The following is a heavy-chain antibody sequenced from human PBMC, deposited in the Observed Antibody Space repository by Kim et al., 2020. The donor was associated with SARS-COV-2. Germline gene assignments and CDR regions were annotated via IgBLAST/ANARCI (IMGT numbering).Heavy chain of an antibody. CDR3: ENGNSSSWEAPDEYFQH. CDR1: GFTFSSYA. CDR2: ISGSGGST. D-gene: IGHD6-13*01. J-gene: IGHJ1*01. Sequence: GGSLRLSCAASGFTFSSYAMSWVRQAPGKGLEWVSAISGSGGSTYSADSVTGRFTISRDNSKTTLYLQMKSLRAEATAAAYYENGNSSSWEAPDEYFQH. V-gene: IGHV3-23*01.